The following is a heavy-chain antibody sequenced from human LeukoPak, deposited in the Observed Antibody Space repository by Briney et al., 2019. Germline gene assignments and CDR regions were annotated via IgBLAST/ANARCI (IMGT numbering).Heavy chain of an antibody. J-gene: IGHJ4*02. CDR1: GFTFSSYS. Sequence: GGSLRLTCAASGFTFSSYSMNWVRQAPGKGLEWVSSISSSSSYIYYADSVKGRFTISRDNAKNSLYLQMNSLRAEDTAVYYCAKCIVGATAPFDYWGQGTLVTVSS. CDR2: ISSSSSYI. D-gene: IGHD1-26*01. V-gene: IGHV3-21*01. CDR3: AKCIVGATAPFDY.